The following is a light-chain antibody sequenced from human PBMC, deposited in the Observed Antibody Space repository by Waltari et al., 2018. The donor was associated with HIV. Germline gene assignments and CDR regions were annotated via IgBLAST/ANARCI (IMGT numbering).Light chain of an antibody. CDR2: DAS. V-gene: IGKV3-11*01. Sequence: EIVLTQSPATLSLSPGERATPSCRASQSVSSYLAWYKQKPGQAPRLLIDDASNRATGIPARFSGSGSGTDFTLTISSLEPEDFAVYYCRQRGKSTFGGGTKVEIK. CDR1: QSVSSY. CDR3: RQRGKST. J-gene: IGKJ4*01.